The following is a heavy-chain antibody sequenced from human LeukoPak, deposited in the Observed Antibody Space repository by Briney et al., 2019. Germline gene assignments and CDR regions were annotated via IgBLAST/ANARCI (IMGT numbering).Heavy chain of an antibody. CDR3: ARGPYYDFWSGYYNPEYNWFDP. CDR1: GFTFSTYA. J-gene: IGHJ5*02. CDR2: ISYDGSNK. D-gene: IGHD3-3*01. V-gene: IGHV3-30*04. Sequence: GGSLRLSCAASGFTFSTYAMHWVRQAPGKGLEWVAIISYDGSNKYYPDSVKGRFTISRDNSKNTLYLQMNSLRAEDTAVYYCARGPYYDFWSGYYNPEYNWFDPWGQGTLVTVSS.